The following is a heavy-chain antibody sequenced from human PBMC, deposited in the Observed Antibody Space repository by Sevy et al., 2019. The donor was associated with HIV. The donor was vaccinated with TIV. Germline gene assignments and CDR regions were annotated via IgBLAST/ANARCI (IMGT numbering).Heavy chain of an antibody. CDR2: INSDWTST. Sequence: GGSLRLSCAASGFTFSSYWMHWVRQAPGKGLVWVSRINSDWTSTSYADSVKGRFTISRDNGKNTVFQQMIGLRAEDTATYYCARPSRTAPTCAFDSWGQGTWVTVSS. CDR1: GFTFSSYW. V-gene: IGHV3-74*01. J-gene: IGHJ4*02. CDR3: ARPSRTAPTCAFDS. D-gene: IGHD5-18*01.